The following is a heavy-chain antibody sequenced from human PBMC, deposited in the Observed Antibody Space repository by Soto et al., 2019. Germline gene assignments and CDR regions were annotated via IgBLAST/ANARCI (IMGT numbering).Heavy chain of an antibody. J-gene: IGHJ6*02. D-gene: IGHD2-21*01. CDR3: AVMAGLVVSDDYGLDV. Sequence: QVHLVESGGGVVQPGRSLRLSCVASGFSFSDYSIHWVRQAPGKGLEWVAFISYDGDKKFFADSVKGRFNISRDNAKNTVYLQMSSLSPEDTAVFHCAVMAGLVVSDDYGLDVWGQGTMVTVSS. CDR2: ISYDGDKK. V-gene: IGHV3-30-3*01. CDR1: GFSFSDYS.